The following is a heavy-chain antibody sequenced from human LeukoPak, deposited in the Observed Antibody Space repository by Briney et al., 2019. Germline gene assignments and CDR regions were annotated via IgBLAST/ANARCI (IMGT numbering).Heavy chain of an antibody. CDR3: ARHMGARGGLPWELPPDAFDI. D-gene: IGHD1-26*01. J-gene: IGHJ3*02. CDR2: IYYSGST. CDR1: GGSISSSSYY. V-gene: IGHV4-39*01. Sequence: SETLSLTCTVSGGSISSSSYYWGWIRQPPGKGLEWIGSIYYSGSTYYNPSLKSRVTISVDTSKNQFSLKLSSVTAADTAVYYCARHMGARGGLPWELPPDAFDIGGQGTMVTVSS.